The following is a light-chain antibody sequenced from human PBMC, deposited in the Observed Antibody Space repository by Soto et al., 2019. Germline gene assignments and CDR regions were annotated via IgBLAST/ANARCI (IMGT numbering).Light chain of an antibody. J-gene: IGLJ2*01. CDR1: SSNIGAGYD. CDR3: QSYDRRLSGWV. V-gene: IGLV1-40*01. Sequence: QSVLTQPSSVSGAPGPRVTISCTGNSSNIGAGYDVHWYQQLPGTAPKLLIYGDFNRPSGVPDRFSASKYGTSASLAITGLQAEDEAAYYCQSYDRRLSGWVFGGGTKLTVL. CDR2: GDF.